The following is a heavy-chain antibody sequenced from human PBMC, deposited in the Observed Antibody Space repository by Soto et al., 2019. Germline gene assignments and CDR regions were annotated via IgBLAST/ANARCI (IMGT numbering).Heavy chain of an antibody. Sequence: GGSLRLSCAASGFTFSTYSMNWVRQAPGKGLEWVSSISGSSSYIYYADSVKGRFTISRDNAKDSLYLQMNSLRAEDTAVYYCARYDSSGYYWPYYYYGMDVWGQGTTVTVSS. CDR1: GFTFSTYS. CDR2: ISGSSSYI. J-gene: IGHJ6*02. CDR3: ARYDSSGYYWPYYYYGMDV. V-gene: IGHV3-21*01. D-gene: IGHD3-22*01.